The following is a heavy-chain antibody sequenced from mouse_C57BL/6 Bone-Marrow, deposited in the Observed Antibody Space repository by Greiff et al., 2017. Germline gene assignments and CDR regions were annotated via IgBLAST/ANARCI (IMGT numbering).Heavy chain of an antibody. CDR2: IYPRSGNT. D-gene: IGHD1-1*01. Sequence: QVHVKQSGAELARPGASVKLSCKASGYTFTSYGISWVKQRTGQGLEWIGEIYPRSGNTYYNEKFKGKATLTADKSSSTAYMELRSLTSEDSAVYFCARDPITTVVSDYRRQGTTLTVSS. CDR1: GYTFTSYG. CDR3: ARDPITTVVSDY. J-gene: IGHJ2*01. V-gene: IGHV1-81*01.